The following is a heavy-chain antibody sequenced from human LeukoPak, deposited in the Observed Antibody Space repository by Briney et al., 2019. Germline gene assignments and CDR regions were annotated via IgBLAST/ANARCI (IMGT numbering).Heavy chain of an antibody. V-gene: IGHV3-72*01. D-gene: IGHD3-22*01. CDR2: TRNEANIYTT. Sequence: GGSLRLSCAASGFIFSDHYMDWVRQAPGKGLEWVGRTRNEANIYTTKYAASVKGRFTISRDDSKNSLYLQMNSLKTEDTAVYYCTTDKTITMIVVVISADAFDIWGQGTMVTVSS. CDR3: TTDKTITMIVVVISADAFDI. J-gene: IGHJ3*02. CDR1: GFIFSDHY.